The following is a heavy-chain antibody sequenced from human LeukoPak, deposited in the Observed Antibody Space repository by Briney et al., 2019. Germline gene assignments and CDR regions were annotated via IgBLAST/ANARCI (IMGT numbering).Heavy chain of an antibody. D-gene: IGHD4-17*01. J-gene: IGHJ4*02. CDR3: ATDLTTVTTNNY. V-gene: IGHV1-24*01. CDR2: FYPEDGET. CDR1: GYTLTELS. Sequence: ASVKVSCKVSGYTLTELSMHWVRQAPGKGLEWMGGFYPEDGETIYAQTFQGRVTMTEDTSTDTAYMELSSLRSEDTAVYYCATDLTTVTTNNYWGQGTLVTVSS.